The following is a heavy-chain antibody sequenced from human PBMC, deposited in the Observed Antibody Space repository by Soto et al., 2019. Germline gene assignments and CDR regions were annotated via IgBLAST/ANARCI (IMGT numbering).Heavy chain of an antibody. CDR1: GGSFSGYY. CDR2: INHSGST. J-gene: IGHJ6*03. V-gene: IGHV4-34*01. CDR3: ARPGYYYYYMDV. Sequence: SETLSLTCAVYGGSFSGYYWSWIRQPPGKGLEWIGEINHSGSTNYNPSLKSRVTISVDTSKNQFSLKLSSVTAADTAVYYCARPGYYYYYMDVWGKGTTVTVSS.